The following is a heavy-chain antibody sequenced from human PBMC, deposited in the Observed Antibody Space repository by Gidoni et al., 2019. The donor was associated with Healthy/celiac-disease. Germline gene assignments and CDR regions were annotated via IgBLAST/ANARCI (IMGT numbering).Heavy chain of an antibody. D-gene: IGHD2-15*01. CDR3: ARRDCSGGSCYSWAIDY. J-gene: IGHJ4*02. V-gene: IGHV3-21*01. CDR2: ISSSSSYI. CDR1: GVTFSSYS. Sequence: EVQLVESGGGLVKPGGSRRLSCAASGVTFSSYSMNWVRQAQGKGLEWFSSISSSSSYIYYADSVKGRFTISRDNAKNSLYLQMNSLSAEDTAVYYCARRDCSGGSCYSWAIDYWGQGTLVTVSS.